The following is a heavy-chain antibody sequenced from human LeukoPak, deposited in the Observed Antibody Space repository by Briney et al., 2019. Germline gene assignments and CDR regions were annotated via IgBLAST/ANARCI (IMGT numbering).Heavy chain of an antibody. CDR2: ISGSGGST. D-gene: IGHD4-17*01. CDR3: VLFGDYESPDGFDI. V-gene: IGHV3-23*01. J-gene: IGHJ3*02. Sequence: GGSLRLSCAASGFTFSSYGMSWVRQAPGKGLEWVSAISGSGGSTYYADSVRGRFTISRDNSKTTLYLQMNSLRAGDTAVYYCVLFGDYESPDGFDIWGQGTMVTVSS. CDR1: GFTFSSYG.